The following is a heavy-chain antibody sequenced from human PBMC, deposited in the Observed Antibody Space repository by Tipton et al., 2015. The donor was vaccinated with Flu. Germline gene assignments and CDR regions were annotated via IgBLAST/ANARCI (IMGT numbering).Heavy chain of an antibody. J-gene: IGHJ5*02. CDR3: ARRDCSNYVSEPKNWFDP. CDR1: GGSISSSSDY. V-gene: IGHV4-39*07. D-gene: IGHD1-14*01. Sequence: TLSLTCNVSGGSISSSSDYWGWIRQPPGKGLEWIGTIYSSGSTYFNPSLRSRVTMSVDSSRNQFSLRLSSVTAADTAVYYCARRDCSNYVSEPKNWFDPWGQGTLVTVSS. CDR2: IYSSGST.